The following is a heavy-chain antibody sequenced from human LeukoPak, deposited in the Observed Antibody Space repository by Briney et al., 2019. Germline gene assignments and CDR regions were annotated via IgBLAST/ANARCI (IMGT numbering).Heavy chain of an antibody. D-gene: IGHD6-19*01. V-gene: IGHV3-23*01. CDR1: GFTFSSYA. J-gene: IGHJ4*02. Sequence: GGFLRLSCAAPGFTFSSYAMSWVRQAPGKGLEWVSAISGSGGSTYYADSVKGRFTISRDNSKNTLYLQMNSLRAEDTAVYYCAKSRAGTWFDYWGQGTLVTVSS. CDR3: AKSRAGTWFDY. CDR2: ISGSGGST.